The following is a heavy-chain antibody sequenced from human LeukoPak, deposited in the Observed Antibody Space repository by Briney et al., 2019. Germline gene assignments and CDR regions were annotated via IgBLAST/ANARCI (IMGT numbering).Heavy chain of an antibody. CDR1: GFTLSSYW. V-gene: IGHV3-7*01. CDR3: ARGWGSRRDYYYMDV. CDR2: IKQDGSEK. D-gene: IGHD3-16*01. J-gene: IGHJ6*03. Sequence: GGSLRLSCAASGFTLSSYWMSWVRQAPVKGLEWVANIKQDGSEKYYVDSVKGRFTISRDNAKNSLYLQMNSLRAEDTAVYYCARGWGSRRDYYYMDVWGKGTTVTVSS.